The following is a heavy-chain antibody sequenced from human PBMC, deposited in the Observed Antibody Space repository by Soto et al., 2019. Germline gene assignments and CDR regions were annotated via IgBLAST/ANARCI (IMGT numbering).Heavy chain of an antibody. CDR2: ISWNSGSI. Sequence: EVQLVESGGGLVQPGGSLRLSCAASGFTFDDYAMHWVRQAPGKGLEWVSGISWNSGSIGYADSVKGRFTISRDNAKNSLYLQMNSLRAEDTALYYCAKDMRARITMIVAYYYYGMDVWGQGTTVTVSS. D-gene: IGHD3-22*01. J-gene: IGHJ6*02. V-gene: IGHV3-9*01. CDR3: AKDMRARITMIVAYYYYGMDV. CDR1: GFTFDDYA.